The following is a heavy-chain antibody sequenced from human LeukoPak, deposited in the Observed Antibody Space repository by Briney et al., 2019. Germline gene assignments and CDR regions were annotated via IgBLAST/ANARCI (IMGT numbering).Heavy chain of an antibody. CDR3: ARGYVYGDFP. Sequence: SETLSLTCTVSGGSISSQYWNWIRQPAGKGLEWIGRIYSSGSTICNPSLKSRVTMSVDTSKNQFSLELSSVTAADTAVYYCARGYVYGDFPWGQGTLVSVSS. J-gene: IGHJ5*02. CDR2: IYSSGST. V-gene: IGHV4-4*07. D-gene: IGHD2-21*02. CDR1: GGSISSQY.